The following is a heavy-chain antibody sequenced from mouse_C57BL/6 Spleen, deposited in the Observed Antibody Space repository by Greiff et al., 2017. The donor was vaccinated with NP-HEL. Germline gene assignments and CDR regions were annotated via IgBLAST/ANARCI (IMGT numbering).Heavy chain of an antibody. J-gene: IGHJ4*01. V-gene: IGHV1-53*01. Sequence: VQVVESGTELVKPGASVKLSCKASGYTFTSYWMHWVKQRPGQGLEWIGNINPSNGGTNYNEKFKSKATLTVDKSSSTAYMQLSSLTSEDSAVYYCANLLWLPPGDYWGQGTSVTVSS. CDR1: GYTFTSYW. CDR3: ANLLWLPPGDY. D-gene: IGHD2-2*01. CDR2: INPSNGGT.